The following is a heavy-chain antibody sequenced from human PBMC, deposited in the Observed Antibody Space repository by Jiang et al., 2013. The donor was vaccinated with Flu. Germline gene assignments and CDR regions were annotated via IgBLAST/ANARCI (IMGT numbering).Heavy chain of an antibody. CDR3: AKDRVGYSYGYGMDV. CDR1: GFTFDDYT. V-gene: IGHV3-43*01. D-gene: IGHD5-18*01. Sequence: VQLVESGGVVVQPGGSLRLSCAASGFTFDDYTMHWVRQAPGKGLEWVSLISWDGGSTYYADSVKGRFTISRDNSKNSLYLQMNSLRTEDTALYYCAKDRVGYSYGYGMDVWGQGTTVTVSS. CDR2: ISWDGGST. J-gene: IGHJ6*02.